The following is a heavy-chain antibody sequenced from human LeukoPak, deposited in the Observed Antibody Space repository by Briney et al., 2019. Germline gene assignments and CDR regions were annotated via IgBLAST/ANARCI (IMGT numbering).Heavy chain of an antibody. Sequence: ASVWVSCKASGFTFTNYDINWVRQTTGQGLEWMGWMNPVTGNTGYARQFQGRITMTRDTSTSTAYMELRSLKFEDTAVYYCVRDGEGIAISVNYWFDPWGQGTLVTVSS. V-gene: IGHV1-8*01. CDR2: MNPVTGNT. J-gene: IGHJ5*02. D-gene: IGHD3-10*01. CDR3: VRDGEGIAISVNYWFDP. CDR1: GFTFTNYD.